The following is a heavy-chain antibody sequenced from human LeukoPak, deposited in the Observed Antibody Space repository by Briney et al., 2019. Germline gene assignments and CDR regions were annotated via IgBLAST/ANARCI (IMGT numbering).Heavy chain of an antibody. CDR2: IIPIFGTA. CDR1: GGTFSSYA. D-gene: IGHD6-13*01. V-gene: IGHV1-69*06. J-gene: IGHJ4*02. Sequence: SVKVSCKASGGTFSSYAISWVRQAPGQGLEWMGGIIPIFGTANYAQKFQGRVTITADKSTSTAYMELSSLRSEDTAVYYCASFALTAAGTGYYFDYWGQGTLVTVSS. CDR3: ASFALTAAGTGYYFDY.